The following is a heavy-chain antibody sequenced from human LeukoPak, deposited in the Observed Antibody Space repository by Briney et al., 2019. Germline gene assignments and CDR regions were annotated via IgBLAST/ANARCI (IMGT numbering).Heavy chain of an antibody. CDR3: ARDLGSSGWYKWYAFDI. Sequence: SETLSLTCTVSGGSISSYYWSWIRQPAGKGLEWIGRIYTSGSTNYNPPLKSRVTMSVDTSKNQFSLKLSSVTAADTAVYYCARDLGSSGWYKWYAFDIWGQGTMVTVSS. CDR1: GGSISSYY. V-gene: IGHV4-4*07. J-gene: IGHJ3*02. CDR2: IYTSGST. D-gene: IGHD6-19*01.